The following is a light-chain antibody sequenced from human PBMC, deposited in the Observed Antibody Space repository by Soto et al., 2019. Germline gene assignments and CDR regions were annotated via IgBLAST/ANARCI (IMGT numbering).Light chain of an antibody. CDR1: QSVTNS. CDR2: DAS. CDR3: QQYNNWPPWT. Sequence: EIVLTQSPVTLSLSPGERATLSCKASQSVTNSLAWYQQKPGQAPRLLVYDASNRATGIPTRFSGSGSGTDFTLTISSLQSEDFAVYYCQQYNNWPPWTFGQGTKVDI. J-gene: IGKJ1*01. V-gene: IGKV3-11*01.